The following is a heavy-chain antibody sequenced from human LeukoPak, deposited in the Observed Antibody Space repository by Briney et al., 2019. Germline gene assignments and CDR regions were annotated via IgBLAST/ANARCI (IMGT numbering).Heavy chain of an antibody. Sequence: GGSLRLSCAASGFTFSSYAMSWVRQAPGKGLEWVSAISGSGGSTYYADPVKGRFTISRDNSKNTLYLQMNSLRAEDTAVYYCAKDPYSGYDWNWFDPWGQGTLVTVSS. CDR2: ISGSGGST. V-gene: IGHV3-23*01. CDR1: GFTFSSYA. J-gene: IGHJ5*02. CDR3: AKDPYSGYDWNWFDP. D-gene: IGHD5-12*01.